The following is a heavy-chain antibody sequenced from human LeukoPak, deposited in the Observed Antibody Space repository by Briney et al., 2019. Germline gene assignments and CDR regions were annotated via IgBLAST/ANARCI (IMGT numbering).Heavy chain of an antibody. J-gene: IGHJ4*02. CDR2: ISSSGNTI. Sequence: GGSLRLSCAASGFTFSDYYMSWIRQAPGKGLEWVSYISSSGNTIYYADSVKGRFTISRDNAKNSLYLQMNSLRAEDTAVYYCARVGRGVEYSSSSNDYWGQGTLVTVSS. CDR3: ARVGRGVEYSSSSNDY. V-gene: IGHV3-11*04. CDR1: GFTFSDYY. D-gene: IGHD6-6*01.